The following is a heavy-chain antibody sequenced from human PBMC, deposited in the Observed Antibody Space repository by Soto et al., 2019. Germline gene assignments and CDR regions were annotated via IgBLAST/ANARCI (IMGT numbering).Heavy chain of an antibody. CDR1: GFSLSTSGVG. CDR3: AHSSQPRSLNWFDP. J-gene: IGHJ5*02. V-gene: IGHV2-5*02. Sequence: QITLKESGPTLVKPTQPLTLTCTFSGFSLSTSGVGVGWIRQPPGKALEWLALIYWDDDKRYSPSLKSRLTITKDPSKNQVVLTMTNMDPVDTATYYCAHSSQPRSLNWFDPWGQGTLVTVSS. CDR2: IYWDDDK.